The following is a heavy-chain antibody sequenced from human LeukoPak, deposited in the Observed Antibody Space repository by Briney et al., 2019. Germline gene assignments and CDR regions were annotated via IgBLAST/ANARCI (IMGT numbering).Heavy chain of an antibody. CDR2: IYSGGST. V-gene: IGHV3-66*01. D-gene: IGHD6-19*01. CDR3: ARDSSGWHKFDY. Sequence: GGSLRLSCAASGFTVSSNYMSWVRQAPGMGLEWVSVIYSGGSTYYADSVKGRFTISRDNSKNTLYLQMNSLRAEDTAVYYCARDSSGWHKFDYWGQGTLVTVSS. CDR1: GFTVSSNY. J-gene: IGHJ4*02.